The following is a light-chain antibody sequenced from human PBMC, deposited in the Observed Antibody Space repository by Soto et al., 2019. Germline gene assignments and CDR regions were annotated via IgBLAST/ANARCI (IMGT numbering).Light chain of an antibody. V-gene: IGKV3-20*01. J-gene: IGKJ4*02. CDR3: QQYGSGT. Sequence: EILLTQSPGTLSLSPGERATLSCRASQSVNKNFLAWYQQKPGQAPRLVIYGASTRATGIPDRFNGSGSGTDFTLTINRLEPEDFALYYCQQYGSGTFGEGTQVEIK. CDR1: QSVNKNF. CDR2: GAS.